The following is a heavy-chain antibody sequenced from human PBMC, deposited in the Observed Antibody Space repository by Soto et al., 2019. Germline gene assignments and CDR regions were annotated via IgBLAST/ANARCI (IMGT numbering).Heavy chain of an antibody. CDR1: GFTVSNNY. CDR2: FYSSGNP. J-gene: IGHJ6*02. V-gene: IGHV3-53*01. CDR3: ATSPRVAV. Sequence: EVQLVESGGGLIQPGGSLRLSCAASGFTVSNNYMIWVRQAPGKGLEWVSLFYSSGNPHYADSVRGRFTISRHKSNNTLYLQMNSLRAEDTAVYYCATSPRVAVWGPGTTVTVSS.